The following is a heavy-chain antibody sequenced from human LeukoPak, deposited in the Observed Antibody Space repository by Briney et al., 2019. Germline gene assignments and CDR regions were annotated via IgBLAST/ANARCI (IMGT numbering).Heavy chain of an antibody. D-gene: IGHD3-22*01. Sequence: GGSLRLSCAASGFTFSNAWMSWVRQAPRKGLEWVGRIKSKTDGGTTDYAAPVKGRFTISRDDSKNTLYLQMNSLKTEDTAVYYRTIPAFTYYYDSSGPQDYFDYWGQGTLVTVSS. CDR1: GFTFSNAW. V-gene: IGHV3-15*01. CDR3: TIPAFTYYYDSSGPQDYFDY. CDR2: IKSKTDGGTT. J-gene: IGHJ4*02.